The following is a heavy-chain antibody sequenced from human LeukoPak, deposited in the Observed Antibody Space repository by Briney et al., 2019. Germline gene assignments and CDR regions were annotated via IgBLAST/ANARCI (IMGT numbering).Heavy chain of an antibody. Sequence: PGGSLRLSCAASGFXFSDYYMSWIRQAPGKGLEWVSDISSSSSYTNNADSVKGRFTISRDNAMNSLYLQMNSLRADDTAVYYCAREYCSGGTCYLPGYWGQGTLVTVSS. J-gene: IGHJ4*02. D-gene: IGHD2-15*01. V-gene: IGHV3-11*05. CDR1: GFXFSDYY. CDR2: ISSSSSYT. CDR3: AREYCSGGTCYLPGY.